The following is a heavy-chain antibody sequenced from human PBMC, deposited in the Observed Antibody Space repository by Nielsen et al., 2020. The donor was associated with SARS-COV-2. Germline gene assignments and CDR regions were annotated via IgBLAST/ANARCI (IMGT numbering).Heavy chain of an antibody. CDR3: AKDQRVPAAGIYDY. V-gene: IGHV3-23*01. CDR2: ISDSGHYT. Sequence: GESLKISCAASGFTFSSSAVSWVRQAPGKGLEWVSAISDSGHYTYYADSVKGRFTISRDNAKNSLYLQMNSLRAEDTAVYYCAKDQRVPAAGIYDYWGQGTLVTVSS. CDR1: GFTFSSSA. J-gene: IGHJ4*02. D-gene: IGHD6-13*01.